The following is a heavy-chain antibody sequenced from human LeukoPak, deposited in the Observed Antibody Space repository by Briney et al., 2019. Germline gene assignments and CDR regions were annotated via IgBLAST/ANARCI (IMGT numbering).Heavy chain of an antibody. CDR3: AGGGIQVWKWAFDY. V-gene: IGHV3-53*01. D-gene: IGHD5-18*01. CDR2: IYSDSST. CDR1: GFSFSTNY. J-gene: IGHJ4*02. Sequence: GGSLRLSCAASGFSFSTNYMNWVRQAPGKGLEWVSVIYSDSSTYYADSVKGRFTISRDNSKNTLYLQMNSLRAEDTAVYSCAGGGIQVWKWAFDYWGQGTLVTVSS.